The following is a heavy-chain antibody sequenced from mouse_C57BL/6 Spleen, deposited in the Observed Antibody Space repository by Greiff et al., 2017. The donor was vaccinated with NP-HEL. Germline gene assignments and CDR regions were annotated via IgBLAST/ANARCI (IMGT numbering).Heavy chain of an antibody. CDR3: TRERDYYGSSPWFAY. CDR2: ISSGGDYI. Sequence: EVQRVESGEGLVKPGGSLKLSCAASGFTFSSYAMSWVRQTPEKRLEWVAYISSGGDYIYYADTVKGRFTISRDNARNTLYLQMSSLKSEDTAMYYCTRERDYYGSSPWFAYWGQGTLVTVSA. J-gene: IGHJ3*01. CDR1: GFTFSSYA. D-gene: IGHD1-1*01. V-gene: IGHV5-9-1*02.